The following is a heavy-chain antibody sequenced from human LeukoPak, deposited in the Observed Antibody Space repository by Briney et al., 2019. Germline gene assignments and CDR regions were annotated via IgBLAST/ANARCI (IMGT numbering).Heavy chain of an antibody. CDR3: ARDGPGYSFDY. CDR2: ISTSGSTI. Sequence: GGSLRLSCAASGFTFSGYEMNWVRQAPGKGVEWVSCISTSGSTIYYADSVKGRFTISRDNARNSLYLQMNSLRAEDTAIYYCARDGPGYSFDYWGQGTLVTVSS. V-gene: IGHV3-48*03. J-gene: IGHJ4*02. CDR1: GFTFSGYE. D-gene: IGHD5-18*01.